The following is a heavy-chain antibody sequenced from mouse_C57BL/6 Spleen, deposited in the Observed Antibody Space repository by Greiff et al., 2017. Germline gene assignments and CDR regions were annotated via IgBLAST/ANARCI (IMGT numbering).Heavy chain of an antibody. V-gene: IGHV5-17*01. J-gene: IGHJ3*01. CDR1: GFTFSDYG. D-gene: IGHD2-1*01. Sequence: EVMLVESGGGLVKPGGSLKLSCAASGFTFSDYGMHWVRQAPEKGLEWVAYLSSGSSTIYYADTVKGRFTIARDNAKNTLFLQMTSLRSEDTAMYYCARGYYGNYLWFAYWGQGTLVTVSA. CDR3: ARGYYGNYLWFAY. CDR2: LSSGSSTI.